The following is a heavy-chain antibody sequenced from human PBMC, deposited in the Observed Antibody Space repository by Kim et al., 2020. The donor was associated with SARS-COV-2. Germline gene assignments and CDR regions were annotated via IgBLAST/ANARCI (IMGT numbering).Heavy chain of an antibody. CDR2: INHSGST. Sequence: SETLSLTCAVYGGSFSGYYWSWIRQPPGKGLEWIGEINHSGSTNYNPSLKSRVTISVDTSKNQFSLKLSSVTAADTAVYYCARGKDFWSGYYQVWFDPWGQGTLVTVSS. CDR3: ARGKDFWSGYYQVWFDP. D-gene: IGHD3-3*01. V-gene: IGHV4-34*01. CDR1: GGSFSGYY. J-gene: IGHJ5*02.